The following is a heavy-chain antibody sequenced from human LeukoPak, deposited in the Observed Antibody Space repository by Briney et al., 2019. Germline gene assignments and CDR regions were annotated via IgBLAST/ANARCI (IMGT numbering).Heavy chain of an antibody. CDR3: ERERIAVAGRGSFDY. CDR1: GGSINSYY. D-gene: IGHD6-13*01. Sequence: SETLSLTCTAAGGSINSYYGSWIRQPPGKGLEWIGYIYYSGSTNYNPSLKSRVTISVDTSKNQFSLKLSSVTAADTAVYYYERERIAVAGRGSFDYWGQGTLVTVSS. V-gene: IGHV4-59*01. CDR2: IYYSGST. J-gene: IGHJ4*02.